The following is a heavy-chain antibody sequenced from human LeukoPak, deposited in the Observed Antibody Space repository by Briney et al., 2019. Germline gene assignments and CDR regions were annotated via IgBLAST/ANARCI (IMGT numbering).Heavy chain of an antibody. J-gene: IGHJ4*02. CDR3: ARVGSSGWYVHPTHDY. D-gene: IGHD6-19*01. CDR1: GYTFTGYY. Sequence: GASVEVSCKASGYTFTGYYMHWVRQAPGQGLEWMGWINPNRGDTNYAQKFQDRVTVTRDTSISTAYMDLSWLRSDDTAVYYCARVGSSGWYVHPTHDYWGQGTLVTVSS. CDR2: INPNRGDT. V-gene: IGHV1-2*02.